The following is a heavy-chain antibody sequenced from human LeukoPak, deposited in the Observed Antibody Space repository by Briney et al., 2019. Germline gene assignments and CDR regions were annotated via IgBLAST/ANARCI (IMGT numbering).Heavy chain of an antibody. CDR1: GFTFSTYS. J-gene: IGHJ4*02. CDR2: ISSSSSTI. V-gene: IGHV3-48*01. Sequence: PGGSLRLSCAASGFTFSTYSMNWVRQAPGKGLEWVSYISSSSSTIYYADSVKGRFTISRDNSKNTLYLQMNSLRAEDTAVYYCTIGFDYWGQGTLVTVSS. CDR3: TIGFDY.